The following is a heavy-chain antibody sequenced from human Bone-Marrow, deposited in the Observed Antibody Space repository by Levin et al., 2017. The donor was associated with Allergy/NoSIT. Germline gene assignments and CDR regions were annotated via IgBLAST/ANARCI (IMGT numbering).Heavy chain of an antibody. CDR3: SKDPTYYGSGHQYYGRILGAREWGY. J-gene: IGHJ4*02. Sequence: GGSLRLSCAASGYTFSSYGMHWVRQAPGKGLEWVAVLSYDGSNRYYADSVKGRFTISRDNSKNTLYLQMNSLIAEDTAVYYWSKDPTYYGSGHQYYGRILGAREWGYWGQGTLVTVSS. D-gene: IGHD3-10*01. CDR2: LSYDGSNR. V-gene: IGHV3-30*18. CDR1: GYTFSSYG.